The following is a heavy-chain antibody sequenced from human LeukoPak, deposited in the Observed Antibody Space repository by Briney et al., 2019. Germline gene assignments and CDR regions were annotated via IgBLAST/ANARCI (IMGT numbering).Heavy chain of an antibody. V-gene: IGHV1-8*01. CDR3: ARGVMVRGVTNDY. J-gene: IGHJ4*02. CDR2: MNPNSGNT. D-gene: IGHD3-10*01. Sequence: ASVKVSCKASGYTFTSYDINWVRQATGQGLEWMGWMNPNSGNTGYAQKFQGRVTMTRNTSKSTAYMELSSLRSEDTAVYYCARGVMVRGVTNDYWGQGTLVTVSS. CDR1: GYTFTSYD.